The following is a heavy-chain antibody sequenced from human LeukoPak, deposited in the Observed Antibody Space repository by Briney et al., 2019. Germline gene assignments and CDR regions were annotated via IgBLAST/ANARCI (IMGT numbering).Heavy chain of an antibody. J-gene: IGHJ4*02. V-gene: IGHV4-4*02. CDR1: GGSISSPNW. CDR3: AKGPAQWELPQDYYFDY. CDR2: IYHSGRT. D-gene: IGHD1-26*01. Sequence: SGTLSLTCAVSGGSISSPNWWTWVRQPPGKGLEWIGEIYHSGRTNSNPSLESRVIMSVDKSKNQSSLKLTSVTAADTAVYYCAKGPAQWELPQDYYFDYWGQGTLVTVSS.